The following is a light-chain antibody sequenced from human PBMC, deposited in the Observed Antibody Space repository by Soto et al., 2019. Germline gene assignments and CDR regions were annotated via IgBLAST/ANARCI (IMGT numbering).Light chain of an antibody. CDR1: QSISTY. CDR2: AAS. J-gene: IGKJ1*01. V-gene: IGKV1-39*01. Sequence: DIQMTQSPSSLSASVGDRVTITCRANQSISTYLNWYQHKPGKAPNLLIYAASTLQSGVPSRFSGSGSGTDFTLTISSLQPEDFATYYCQQSSSTLAWTFGQGTKVDIK. CDR3: QQSSSTLAWT.